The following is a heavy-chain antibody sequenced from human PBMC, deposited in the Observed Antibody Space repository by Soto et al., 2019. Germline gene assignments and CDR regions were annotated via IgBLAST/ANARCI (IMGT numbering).Heavy chain of an antibody. CDR3: ARGRGTYFYFDY. J-gene: IGHJ4*02. D-gene: IGHD1-26*01. V-gene: IGHV3-11*06. CDR1: GFTFSDYY. Sequence: QVQLVESGGGLVKPGGSLRLSCAASGFTFSDYYMSWIRQAPGKGLEWVSYISSGSSYTNYADSVKGRFTISRDNAKNSLYLRMNSLRAEDTAVYYCARGRGTYFYFDYWGQGSLVTVSS. CDR2: ISSGSSYT.